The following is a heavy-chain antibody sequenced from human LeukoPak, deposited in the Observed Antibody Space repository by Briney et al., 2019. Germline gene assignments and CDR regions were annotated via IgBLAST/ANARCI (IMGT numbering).Heavy chain of an antibody. D-gene: IGHD5-18*01. V-gene: IGHV3-21*01. CDR3: ATPRYSYGSGYYFDY. CDR2: ISSSSSYI. Sequence: PGGSLRLSCAASGFTFSSYSMNWVRQAPGKGLEWVSSISSSSSYIYYADSVKGRFTISRDNAKNSLYLQMNSLRAEDTAVYYCATPRYSYGSGYYFDYWGRGTLVTVSS. J-gene: IGHJ4*02. CDR1: GFTFSSYS.